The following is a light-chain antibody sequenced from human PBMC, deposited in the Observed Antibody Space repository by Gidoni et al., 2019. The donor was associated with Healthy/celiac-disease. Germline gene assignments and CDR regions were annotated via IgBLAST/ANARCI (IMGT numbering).Light chain of an antibody. CDR3: CSYAGSSTWV. CDR2: EGS. Sequence: QSALTQPAPVSRSPGQSITISCTGTSSDVGSYNLVSWYQQHPGKAPKLMIYEGSKRPSGVSNRFSGSKSGNTASLTISGLQAEDEADYYCCSYAGSSTWVFGGGTKLTVL. J-gene: IGLJ3*02. V-gene: IGLV2-23*01. CDR1: SSDVGSYNL.